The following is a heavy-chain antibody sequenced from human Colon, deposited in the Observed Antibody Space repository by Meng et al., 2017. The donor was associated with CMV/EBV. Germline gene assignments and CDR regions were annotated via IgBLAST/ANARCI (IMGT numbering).Heavy chain of an antibody. CDR3: ARGVREMATRDAFFDI. Sequence: ASVKVSCKASGYTFTGYYMHWVRQAPGQGLEWMGWINPNSGNTGYAQKFQGRVTMTRNTSTSTAYMELSSLRSEDTAVYYCARGVREMATRDAFFDIWGQGTMVTVSS. CDR2: INPNSGNT. CDR1: GYTFTGYY. J-gene: IGHJ3*02. V-gene: IGHV1-8*02. D-gene: IGHD5-24*01.